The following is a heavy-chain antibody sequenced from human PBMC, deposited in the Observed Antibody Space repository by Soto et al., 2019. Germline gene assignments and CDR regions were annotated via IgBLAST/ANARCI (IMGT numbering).Heavy chain of an antibody. CDR3: ARVIGRYSLELFHD. D-gene: IGHD6-19*01. CDR1: GFIVSDYY. V-gene: IGHV3-11*06. CDR2: ISSSGTYI. Sequence: GGSLRLSCAASGFIVSDYYMSWIRQAPGKGLEWIAYISSSGTYINYADSVKGRFTISRDNAENTVYLQMNSLRIDDTAVYFCARVIGRYSLELFHDWGQGTLVTVSS. J-gene: IGHJ1*01.